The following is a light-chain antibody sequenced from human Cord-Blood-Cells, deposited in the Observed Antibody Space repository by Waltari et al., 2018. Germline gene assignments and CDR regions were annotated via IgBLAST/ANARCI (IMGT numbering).Light chain of an antibody. V-gene: IGKV3-15*01. CDR1: QRVSSN. J-gene: IGKJ1*01. CDR3: QQYNNWPPWT. CDR2: GAS. Sequence: EIVMTPSTATLSVSPGERATLSCRASQRVSSNSAWYQQKPGQAPRLLIYGASTRATGIPARFSGSGSGTEFTLTISSLQSEDFAVYYCQQYNNWPPWTFGQGTKVEIK.